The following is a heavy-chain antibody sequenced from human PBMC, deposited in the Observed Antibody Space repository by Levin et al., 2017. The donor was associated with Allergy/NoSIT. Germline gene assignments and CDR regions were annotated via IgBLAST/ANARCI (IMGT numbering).Heavy chain of an antibody. CDR3: ARDILTGYPNNWFDP. Sequence: SQTLSLTCTVSGDSIRSNTYYWAWIRQPPGKGLEWIGSIYYTGSTYYNVSLKSRVTISVDTSKNQFSLKLSSVTAADTAVYYCARDILTGYPNNWFDPWGQGTLVTVSP. V-gene: IGHV4-39*07. CDR2: IYYTGST. D-gene: IGHD3-9*01. CDR1: GDSIRSNTYY. J-gene: IGHJ5*02.